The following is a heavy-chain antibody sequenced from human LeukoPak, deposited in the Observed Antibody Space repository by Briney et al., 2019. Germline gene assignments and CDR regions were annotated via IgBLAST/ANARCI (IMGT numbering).Heavy chain of an antibody. CDR3: ARPVRPQNVKWYLDL. CDR1: GGSISSYY. V-gene: IGHV4-59*08. J-gene: IGHJ2*01. CDR2: IYYSGSTNYNTT. Sequence: KSSETLSLTCTVSGGSISSYYWSWIRQPPGKGLEWIGYIYYSGSTNYNTTNYNPSLTSRVTISLDASKNQFSLKLTSVTAADTAVYYCARPVRPQNVKWYLDLWGRGTLVTVSS.